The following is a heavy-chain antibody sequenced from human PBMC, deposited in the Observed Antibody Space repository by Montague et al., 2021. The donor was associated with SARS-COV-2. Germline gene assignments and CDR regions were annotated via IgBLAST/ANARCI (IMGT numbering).Heavy chain of an antibody. D-gene: IGHD3-10*01. J-gene: IGHJ4*02. CDR1: GFTFTNYG. CDR2: ISDSGDNT. V-gene: IGHV3-23*01. Sequence: SLRLSCAASGFTFTNYGMSWVRQAPGKGLEWVSLISDSGDNTHYXDSVKGRFTISRDNSKNTVLLQMSNLRAEDTAVYYCAKSTHYYVSGTYYNTYYFDQWGQGILVTVSS. CDR3: AKSTHYYVSGTYYNTYYFDQ.